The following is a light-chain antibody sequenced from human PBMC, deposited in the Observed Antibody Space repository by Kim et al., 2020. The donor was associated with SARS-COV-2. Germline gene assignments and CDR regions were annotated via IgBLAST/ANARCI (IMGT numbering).Light chain of an antibody. CDR3: QQYAASPFT. J-gene: IGKJ4*01. CDR2: DAS. V-gene: IGKV3-20*01. CDR1: QSVSGSH. Sequence: EIVLTQSPGALSLSPGERATLSCRASQSVSGSHLAWYQQKPGQTPRILIYDASSRVTGISDRFSGSGSGTDFTLTISRLQPEDFAVYYCQQYAASPFTFGGGTKWIS.